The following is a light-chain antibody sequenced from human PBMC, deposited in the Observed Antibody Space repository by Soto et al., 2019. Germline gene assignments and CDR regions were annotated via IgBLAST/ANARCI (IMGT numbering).Light chain of an antibody. J-gene: IGLJ2*01. CDR3: QSYDTSLSGSKV. CDR1: SSNIGAGYD. Sequence: QSVLTQPPSVSGAPGQRVTISCTGSSSNIGAGYDVHWYQQLPGTAPKLLIYGNNNRPSGVPDRFSGSKSGTSASLAITGLQAYDEADYYCQSYDTSLSGSKVFGGGTKVTVL. CDR2: GNN. V-gene: IGLV1-40*01.